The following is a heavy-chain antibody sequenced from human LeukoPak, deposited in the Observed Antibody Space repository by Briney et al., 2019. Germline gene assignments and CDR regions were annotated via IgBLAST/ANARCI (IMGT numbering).Heavy chain of an antibody. D-gene: IGHD3-10*01. J-gene: IGHJ4*02. CDR1: GGSISSYY. CDR2: IYYSGNT. V-gene: IGHV4-59*12. Sequence: PSETLSLTCTVSGGSISSYYWSWIRQPPGKGLEWIGYIYYSGNTNYNPSLKSRATIAVDTSKNQFSVKLSSVTAADTAVYYCARDLHGSGSPTLYWGQGTLVTVSS. CDR3: ARDLHGSGSPTLY.